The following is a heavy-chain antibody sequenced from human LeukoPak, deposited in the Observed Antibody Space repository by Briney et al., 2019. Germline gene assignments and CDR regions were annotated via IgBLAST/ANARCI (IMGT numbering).Heavy chain of an antibody. Sequence: GGSLRLSCAASGFTFSSYAMSWVRQAPGKGLEWVSAISGGGGSTYYADSVKGRFTISRDNSKNTLYLQMNSLRAEDTAVYYCAKYDFWSGYFGGVGSAFDIWGQGTMVTVSS. CDR2: ISGGGGST. V-gene: IGHV3-23*01. J-gene: IGHJ3*02. D-gene: IGHD3-3*01. CDR1: GFTFSSYA. CDR3: AKYDFWSGYFGGVGSAFDI.